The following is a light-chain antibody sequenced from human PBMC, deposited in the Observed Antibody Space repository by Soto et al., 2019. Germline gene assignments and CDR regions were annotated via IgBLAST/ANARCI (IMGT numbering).Light chain of an antibody. CDR1: QDIASW. J-gene: IGKJ4*01. CDR3: QQAHSFPLT. CDR2: AAS. V-gene: IGKV1-12*01. Sequence: DIQLTQSPSSVSASVGDRVTITCRASQDIASWLAWYQWKPGKAPKFLIYAASSLHSGVPSRFSGSGSGTDFTLTISSLQPEDFATYHCQQAHSFPLTFGGGTKVEIK.